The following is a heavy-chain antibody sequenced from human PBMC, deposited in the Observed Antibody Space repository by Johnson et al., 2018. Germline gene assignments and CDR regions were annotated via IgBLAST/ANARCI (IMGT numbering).Heavy chain of an antibody. D-gene: IGHD5-18*01. J-gene: IGHJ3*02. CDR1: GFTFSSFA. CDR2: FSGSGGST. CDR3: AKGRGYSYGSEDAFDI. V-gene: IGHV3-23*04. Sequence: VQLVQSGGGLVQPGGSLRLSCAASGFTFSSFAMSWVRQAPGKGLEWVSAFSGSGGSTYYADSVKGRFTISRDNSKNTLYLQMNSLRADDTAVYYCAKGRGYSYGSEDAFDIWGQGTMVTVS.